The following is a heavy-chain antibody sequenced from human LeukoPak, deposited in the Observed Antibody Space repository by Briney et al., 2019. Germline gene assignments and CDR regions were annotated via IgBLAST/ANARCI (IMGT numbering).Heavy chain of an antibody. CDR2: IIPIFGTA. V-gene: IGHV1-69*13. CDR3: AGGRYYYYDSSGYYHLDY. CDR1: RYTFSSYA. Sequence: SVKVSCKASRYTFSSYAISWVRQAPGQGLEWMGGIIPIFGTANYAQKFQGRVTITADESTSTAYMELSSLRSEDTAVYYCAGGRYYYYDSSGYYHLDYWGRGTLVTVSS. J-gene: IGHJ4*02. D-gene: IGHD3-22*01.